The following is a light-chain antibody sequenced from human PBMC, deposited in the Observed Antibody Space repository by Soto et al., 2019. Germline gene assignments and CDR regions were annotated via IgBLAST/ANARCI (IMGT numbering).Light chain of an antibody. V-gene: IGKV1-8*01. CDR1: QGVSTH. CDR2: AAS. CDR3: QQYYFYAHT. Sequence: AIRMTQSPSSISSSTGDTVTITCRASQGVSTHLASYQQKPGKAPKLLIYAASTLQIGVPSRVSGSGSGTDFTLTIAILQSEDFASYYCQQYYFYAHTFGPGPKVDIK. J-gene: IGKJ3*01.